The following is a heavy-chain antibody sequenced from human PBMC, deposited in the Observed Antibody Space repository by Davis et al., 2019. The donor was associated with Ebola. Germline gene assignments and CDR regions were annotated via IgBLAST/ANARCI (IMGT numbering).Heavy chain of an antibody. CDR2: IKQDGSEK. CDR3: AKDVWYNWNPRSRFDP. CDR1: GFTFSSYW. J-gene: IGHJ5*02. Sequence: GESLKISCAASGFTFSSYWMSWVRQAPGKGLEWVANIKQDGSEKYYVDSVKGRFTISRDNSKNTLYLQMNSMRTEDTAVYYCAKDVWYNWNPRSRFDPRGQGTLVTVSS. V-gene: IGHV3-7*03. D-gene: IGHD1-20*01.